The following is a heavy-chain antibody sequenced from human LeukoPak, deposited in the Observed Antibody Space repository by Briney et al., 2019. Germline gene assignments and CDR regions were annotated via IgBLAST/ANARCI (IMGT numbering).Heavy chain of an antibody. J-gene: IGHJ4*02. CDR2: ISGSGGST. D-gene: IGHD2-15*01. CDR1: GFTFSSYA. CDR3: AKGVVVVAATPLGAGLGEFDY. V-gene: IGHV3-23*01. Sequence: GGSLRLSCAASGFTFSSYAMSWVRQAPGKGLKWVSAISGSGGSTYYADSVKGRFTISRDNSKNTLYLQMNSLRAEDTAVYYCAKGVVVVAATPLGAGLGEFDYWGQGTLVTVSS.